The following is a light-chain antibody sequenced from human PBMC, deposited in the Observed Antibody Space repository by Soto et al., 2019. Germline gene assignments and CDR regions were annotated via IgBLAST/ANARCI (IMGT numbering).Light chain of an antibody. J-gene: IGLJ2*01. CDR2: DVS. V-gene: IGLV2-14*01. CDR3: SSYTSSSTQVV. Sequence: QSALTQPASVSGSPGQSITISCTGTSSDVGGYNYVSWYQQHPGKAPKLMIYDVSNRPSGVSNRFSGSKSGNTASLTISGLQAEDEADYYCSSYTSSSTQVVFGGGNKLTVL. CDR1: SSDVGGYNY.